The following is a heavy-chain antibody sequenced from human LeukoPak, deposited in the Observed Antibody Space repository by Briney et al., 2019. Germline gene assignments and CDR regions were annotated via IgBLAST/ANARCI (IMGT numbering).Heavy chain of an antibody. CDR2: IRSSSET. J-gene: IGHJ5*02. Sequence: GGSLGLSCAASGFIFSQYSMNWVRQAPGKGLEWVSHIRSSSETFYADSVKGRFTISRDNARNSLYLQMNNLRGEDTAIYYCARDAGNSGYGCDLWGQGTLVTVSS. CDR1: GFIFSQYS. D-gene: IGHD5-12*01. V-gene: IGHV3-48*01. CDR3: ARDAGNSGYGCDL.